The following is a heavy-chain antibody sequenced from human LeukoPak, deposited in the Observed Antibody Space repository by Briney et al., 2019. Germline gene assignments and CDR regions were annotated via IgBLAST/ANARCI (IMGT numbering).Heavy chain of an antibody. Sequence: SETLSLTCTVSGGSISSYYWSWIRQPPGQGLGWIGYVSYTGNTNYNPSLKSRVTILVDTAKNQFSLKLSSVTAADTAVYYCARDSRNWYFDLWGRGTLVTVSS. CDR1: GGSISSYY. V-gene: IGHV4-59*13. CDR3: ARDSRNWYFDL. J-gene: IGHJ2*01. CDR2: VSYTGNT.